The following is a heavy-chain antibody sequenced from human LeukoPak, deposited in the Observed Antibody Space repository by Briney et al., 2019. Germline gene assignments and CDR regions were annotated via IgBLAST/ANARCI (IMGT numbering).Heavy chain of an antibody. D-gene: IGHD4-23*01. CDR2: IYTDGSR. CDR1: GFTISSNY. V-gene: IGHV3-53*01. Sequence: GGSLRLSCAAPGFTISSNYMSWVRQAPGKGPEWVSVIYTDGSRYYADSVKGRLTISRDTSTNTLYLQMNSLRAEDTAVYYCARDGVYGGYHNYYMDVWGKGATVTVSS. J-gene: IGHJ6*03. CDR3: ARDGVYGGYHNYYMDV.